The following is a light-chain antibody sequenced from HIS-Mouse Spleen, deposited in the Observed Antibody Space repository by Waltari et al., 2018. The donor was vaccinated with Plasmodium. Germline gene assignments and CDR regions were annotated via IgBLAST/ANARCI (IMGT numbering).Light chain of an antibody. CDR2: GAS. J-gene: IGKJ3*01. V-gene: IGKV3-15*01. CDR1: QSVSSN. CDR3: QQYNNWSFT. Sequence: EIVMTQSPDTLSVSPGERATLSCRASQSVSSNLAWYQQKPGQAPRLLIYGASTRATGIPARFSGSGSETEFTLTISSLQSEDFAVYYCQQYNNWSFTFGPGTKVDIK.